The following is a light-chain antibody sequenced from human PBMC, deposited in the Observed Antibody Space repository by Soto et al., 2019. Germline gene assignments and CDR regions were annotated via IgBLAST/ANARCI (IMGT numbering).Light chain of an antibody. V-gene: IGKV3-11*01. CDR3: QQRSNWPKT. CDR1: QSVSSY. Sequence: EIVLTQSPATLSLSPGERATLSCRASQSVSSYLAWYQQKPGQAPRLLIYDASHRATGIPARFSGSGSGTGFTLTISSLEPEDVAVYYCQQRSNWPKTFGQGTKLEIK. J-gene: IGKJ2*01. CDR2: DAS.